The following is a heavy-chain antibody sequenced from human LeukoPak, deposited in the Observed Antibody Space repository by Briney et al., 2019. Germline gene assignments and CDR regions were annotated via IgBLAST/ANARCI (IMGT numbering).Heavy chain of an antibody. CDR3: AREEDYGESPGAFDS. Sequence: GASGKVSGKASGKAFTSSYMHWVRQSPGQGLEWMGIINPSSGIPSYARNFQGRVTMTRETSTRTVYMELSSLRSEDTAVYYCAREEDYGESPGAFDSWSQGTMVTVSS. J-gene: IGHJ3*02. D-gene: IGHD4-17*01. CDR2: INPSSGIP. CDR1: GKAFTSSY. V-gene: IGHV1-46*01.